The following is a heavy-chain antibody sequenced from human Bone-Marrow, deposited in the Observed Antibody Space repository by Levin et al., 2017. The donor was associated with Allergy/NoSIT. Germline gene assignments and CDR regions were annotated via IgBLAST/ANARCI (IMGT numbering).Heavy chain of an antibody. CDR2: INPNSGGT. Sequence: GESLKISCKASGYTFTGYYMHWVRQAPGQGLEWMGWINPNSGGTNYAQKFQGRVTMTRDTSISTAYMELSRLRSDDTAVYYCAREVVVVGATTDAFDIWGQGTMVTVSS. J-gene: IGHJ3*02. V-gene: IGHV1-2*02. CDR3: AREVVVVGATTDAFDI. CDR1: GYTFTGYY. D-gene: IGHD1-26*01.